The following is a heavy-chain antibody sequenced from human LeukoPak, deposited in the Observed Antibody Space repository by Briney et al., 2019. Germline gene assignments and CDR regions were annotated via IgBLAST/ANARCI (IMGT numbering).Heavy chain of an antibody. CDR2: INHSGST. CDR3: ARDRNDYDFWSGLENNWFDP. D-gene: IGHD3-3*01. J-gene: IGHJ5*02. CDR1: GGSISSYY. Sequence: SETLSLTCTVSGGSISSYYWSWIRQPPGKGLEWIGEINHSGSTNYNPSLKSRVTISVDTSKNQFSLKLSSVTAADTAVYYCARDRNDYDFWSGLENNWFDPWGQGTLVTVSS. V-gene: IGHV4-34*01.